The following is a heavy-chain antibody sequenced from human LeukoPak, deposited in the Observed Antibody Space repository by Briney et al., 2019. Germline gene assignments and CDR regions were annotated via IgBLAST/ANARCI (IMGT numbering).Heavy chain of an antibody. V-gene: IGHV3-48*01. CDR1: GFTFSSYS. D-gene: IGHD3-3*01. CDR3: AREGIDFWSGYSSGYFDY. J-gene: IGHJ4*02. CDR2: ISTGSSTI. Sequence: PGGSLRLSCAASGFTFSSYSMNWVRHTPGKGLEWISYISTGSSTIHYADSVKGRFTISRDNAKNSLYLQMNSLRAEDTAVYYCAREGIDFWSGYSSGYFDYWGQGTLVAVSS.